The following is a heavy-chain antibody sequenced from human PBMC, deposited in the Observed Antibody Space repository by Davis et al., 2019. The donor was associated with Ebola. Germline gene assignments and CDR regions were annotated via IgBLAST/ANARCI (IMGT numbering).Heavy chain of an antibody. CDR3: ARDIVVVPAAMPGDY. J-gene: IGHJ4*02. Sequence: ASVKVSCKASGYTFTGYYMHWVRQAPGQGLEWMGWINPNSGVTNYAQKFQGRVTMTRDTSISTAYMELSRLRSDDTAVYYCARDIVVVPAAMPGDYWGQGTLVTVSS. CDR1: GYTFTGYY. CDR2: INPNSGVT. D-gene: IGHD2-2*01. V-gene: IGHV1-2*02.